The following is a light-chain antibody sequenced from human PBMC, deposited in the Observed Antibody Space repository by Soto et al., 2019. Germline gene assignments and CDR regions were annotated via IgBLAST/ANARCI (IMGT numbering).Light chain of an antibody. CDR1: RGSIASNY. CDR3: QSYDSSNVI. Sequence: NFMLNQSHSVSESPGKTITISCTRSRGSIASNYVQWYQQRPGSAPTTVIYEDNQRPSGVPDRFSGSIDTSSNSASLTISGLKTEDEADYYCQSYDSSNVIFGGGTKVTVL. V-gene: IGLV6-57*04. J-gene: IGLJ2*01. CDR2: EDN.